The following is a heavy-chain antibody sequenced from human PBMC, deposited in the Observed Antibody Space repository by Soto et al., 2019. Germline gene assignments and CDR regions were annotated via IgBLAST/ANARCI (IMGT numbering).Heavy chain of an antibody. CDR3: ARFYYDSSGYLPSPYYYYYGMDV. CDR1: GFTFSRSW. J-gene: IGHJ6*02. V-gene: IGHV3-7*01. Sequence: PGGSLRLSCAASGFTFSRSWMTWVRQAPGKGLEWGAKIKYDGSDRYYVDSVKGRFTISRDNVKNSLYLQMNNLRGEDTAVYYCARFYYDSSGYLPSPYYYYYGMDVWGQGTTVTVSS. CDR2: IKYDGSDR. D-gene: IGHD3-22*01.